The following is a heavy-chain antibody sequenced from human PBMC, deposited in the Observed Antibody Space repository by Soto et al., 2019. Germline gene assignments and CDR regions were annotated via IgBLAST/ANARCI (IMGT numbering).Heavy chain of an antibody. CDR1: GYTFTSYD. Sequence: ASVKVSCKASGYTFTSYDINWVRQATGQGLEWMGIINPSGGSTSYAQKFQGRVTMTRDTSTSTVYMELSSLRSEDTAVYYCATQTTVTNSYYYYMDVWGKGTTVTVSS. J-gene: IGHJ6*03. V-gene: IGHV1-46*03. CDR3: ATQTTVTNSYYYYMDV. CDR2: INPSGGST. D-gene: IGHD4-17*01.